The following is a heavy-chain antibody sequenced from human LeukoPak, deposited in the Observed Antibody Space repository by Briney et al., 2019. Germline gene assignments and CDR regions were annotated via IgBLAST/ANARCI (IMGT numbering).Heavy chain of an antibody. J-gene: IGHJ6*03. Sequence: SETLSLTCAVYGGSFSGYYWSWIRQPPGKGLEWIGSINYSGNTYYNVSLKSRVNISIDTSKSQFFLKMKSVTAADAAVYYCARRLRGSGSYSYYYYYMDVWGKGTTVTVSS. V-gene: IGHV4-34*01. D-gene: IGHD3-10*01. CDR3: ARRLRGSGSYSYYYYYMDV. CDR1: GGSFSGYY. CDR2: INYSGNT.